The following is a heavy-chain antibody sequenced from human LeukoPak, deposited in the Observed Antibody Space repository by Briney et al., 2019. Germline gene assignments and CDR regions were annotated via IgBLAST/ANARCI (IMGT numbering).Heavy chain of an antibody. D-gene: IGHD3-16*02. Sequence: SETLSLTCAVYGGSFSGYYWSWIRQPPGKGLEWIGYIYYSGSTNYNPSLKSRVTISVDTSKNQFSLKLSSVTAADTAVYYCARVGYDYVWGSYRDAFDIWGQGTMVTVSS. CDR2: IYYSGST. CDR3: ARVGYDYVWGSYRDAFDI. CDR1: GGSFSGYY. V-gene: IGHV4-59*01. J-gene: IGHJ3*02.